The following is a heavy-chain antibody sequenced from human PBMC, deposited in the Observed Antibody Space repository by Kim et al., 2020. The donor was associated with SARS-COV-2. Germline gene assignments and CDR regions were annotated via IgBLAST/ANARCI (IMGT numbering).Heavy chain of an antibody. CDR2: GST. CDR3: AKPAGSVDY. Sequence: GSTYYADSVKGRFTISRDNSKNTLYLQMNSLRAEDTAVYYCAKPAGSVDYWGQGTLVTVSS. D-gene: IGHD6-19*01. V-gene: IGHV3-23*01. J-gene: IGHJ4*02.